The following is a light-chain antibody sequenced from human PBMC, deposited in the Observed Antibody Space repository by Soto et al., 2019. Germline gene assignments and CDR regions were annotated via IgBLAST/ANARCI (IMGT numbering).Light chain of an antibody. J-gene: IGLJ3*02. CDR2: NNH. CDR3: ASWDDSLNAWV. Sequence: QSVLTQPPSASGTPGQWVTISCSGSSSNIGSNTVQWYQQLPGTAPRLLIYNNHQRPSGVPDRLSASKSGTSASLALTEVQSEDEADYYCASWDDSLNAWVFGGGTQLTVL. V-gene: IGLV1-44*01. CDR1: SSNIGSNT.